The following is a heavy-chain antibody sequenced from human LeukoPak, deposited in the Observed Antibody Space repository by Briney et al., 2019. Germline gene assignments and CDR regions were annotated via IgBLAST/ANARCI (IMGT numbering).Heavy chain of an antibody. V-gene: IGHV3-23*01. CDR2: ISGSGGST. CDR3: AKNLRNWKIDY. CDR1: GFTFTSYS. J-gene: IGHJ4*02. D-gene: IGHD1-1*01. Sequence: GGSLRLSCAASGFTFTSYSMNWVRQAPGKGLEWVSAISGSGGSTYYADSVKGRFTISRDNSKNTLYLQMNSLRAEDTAVYYCAKNLRNWKIDYWGQGTLVTVSS.